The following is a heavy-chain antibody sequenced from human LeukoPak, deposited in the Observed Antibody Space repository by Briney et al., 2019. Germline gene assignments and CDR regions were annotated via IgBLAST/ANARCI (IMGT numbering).Heavy chain of an antibody. J-gene: IGHJ6*03. Sequence: GGSLRLSCAASGFTFSNHAMNWVRQAPGKGLEWVSGVSGTGVKTYYADSVKGRFTISRDNSKTTLYLQINSLRADDTAVYYCAKAGGSGSYFYYYIGVWGKGTTVTVSS. CDR1: GFTFSNHA. V-gene: IGHV3-23*01. CDR3: AKAGGSGSYFYYYIGV. D-gene: IGHD3-10*01. CDR2: VSGTGVKT.